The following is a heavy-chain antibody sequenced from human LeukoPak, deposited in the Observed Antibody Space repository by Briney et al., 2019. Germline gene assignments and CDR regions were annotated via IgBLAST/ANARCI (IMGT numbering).Heavy chain of an antibody. CDR3: AKVPTGVGSGSY. CDR1: GFTFSSYG. Sequence: GGSLRLSCAASGFTFSSYGMHWVRQAPGKGLEWVAVIIHDGSNKDYADSVKGRFTISRDNSKNTLYLQMNSLGTEDTAVYYCAKVPTGVGSGSYWGQGTLVTVSS. J-gene: IGHJ4*02. D-gene: IGHD3-10*01. V-gene: IGHV3-30*18. CDR2: IIHDGSNK.